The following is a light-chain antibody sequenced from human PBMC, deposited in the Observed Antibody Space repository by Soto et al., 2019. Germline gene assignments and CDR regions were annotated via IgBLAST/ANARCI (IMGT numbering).Light chain of an antibody. CDR2: QAS. V-gene: IGKV1-5*03. Sequence: DIQMTQSPSTLSASVGDRVTITCRASQSISTWLAWYQHKPGKAPKLLIYQASSLEGGVPSRFSGSGSGTEFTLTISSLQPDDFATYSCQQYNIYSRTFGQGTKVETK. CDR1: QSISTW. J-gene: IGKJ2*02. CDR3: QQYNIYSRT.